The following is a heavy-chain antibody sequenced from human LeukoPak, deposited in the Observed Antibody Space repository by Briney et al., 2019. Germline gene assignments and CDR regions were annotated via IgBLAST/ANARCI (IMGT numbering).Heavy chain of an antibody. CDR2: INHSGST. CDR1: GGSFSGYY. D-gene: IGHD3-22*01. CDR3: VLWDSSGYYEGYYFDY. J-gene: IGHJ4*02. Sequence: SETLSLTCAVYGGSFSGYYWSWIRQPPGKGLEWIGEINHSGSTNYNPSLKSRVTISVDTSKNQFSLKLSSVTAADTAVYYCVLWDSSGYYEGYYFDYWGQGTLVTVSS. V-gene: IGHV4-34*01.